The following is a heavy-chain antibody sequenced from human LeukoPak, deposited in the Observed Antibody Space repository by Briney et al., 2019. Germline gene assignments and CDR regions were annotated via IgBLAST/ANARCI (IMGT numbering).Heavy chain of an antibody. CDR1: GFTFSNAW. CDR3: APKPIAAAGNWFDP. V-gene: IGHV3-15*01. Sequence: GGSLRLSCAASGFTFSNAWMSWVRQAPGKGLEWVGRIKSKTDGGTTDYAAPVKGRFTISRDDSKNTLYLQMNSLRAEDTAVYYCAPKPIAAAGNWFDPWGQGTLVTVSS. CDR2: IKSKTDGGTT. J-gene: IGHJ5*02. D-gene: IGHD6-13*01.